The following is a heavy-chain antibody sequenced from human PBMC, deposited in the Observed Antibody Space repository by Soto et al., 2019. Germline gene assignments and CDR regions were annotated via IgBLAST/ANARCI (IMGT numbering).Heavy chain of an antibody. CDR3: TRDIGGKGAY. J-gene: IGHJ4*02. Sequence: GGSLRLSCAASGFTFSSYWMHWVRQVPGKGLLWVSRIDEYGSTINYADSVKGRFTISRDDARNTLYLEMNSLRAEDTALYYCTRDIGGKGAYWGQGTLVTVPQ. V-gene: IGHV3-74*01. CDR2: IDEYGSTI. CDR1: GFTFSSYW. D-gene: IGHD3-10*01.